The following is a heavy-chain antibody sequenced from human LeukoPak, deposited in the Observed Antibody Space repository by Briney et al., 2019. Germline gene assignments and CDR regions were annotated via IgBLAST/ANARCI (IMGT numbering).Heavy chain of an antibody. CDR2: INPNSGGT. Sequence: GASVKVSCKASGYTFTGYYMHWVRQAPGQGLEWMGWINPNSGGTNYAQKFQGWVTMTRDTSISTAYMELSRLRSDDTAVYYCARDAAYGDRRAGSETDYWGQGTLVTVSS. V-gene: IGHV1-2*04. CDR1: GYTFTGYY. D-gene: IGHD4-17*01. J-gene: IGHJ4*02. CDR3: ARDAAYGDRRAGSETDY.